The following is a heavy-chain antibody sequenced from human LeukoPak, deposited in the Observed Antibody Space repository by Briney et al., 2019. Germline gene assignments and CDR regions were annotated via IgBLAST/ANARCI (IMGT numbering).Heavy chain of an antibody. V-gene: IGHV3-21*01. Sequence: PGGSLRLSCAASGFTFSSYSMNWVRQAPEKGLEWVSSISSSSSYIYYADSVKGRFTISRDNAKNSLYLQMNSLRAEDTAVYYCARDHLLSGWDGGWFDPWGQGTLVTVSS. J-gene: IGHJ5*02. D-gene: IGHD6-19*01. CDR3: ARDHLLSGWDGGWFDP. CDR1: GFTFSSYS. CDR2: ISSSSSYI.